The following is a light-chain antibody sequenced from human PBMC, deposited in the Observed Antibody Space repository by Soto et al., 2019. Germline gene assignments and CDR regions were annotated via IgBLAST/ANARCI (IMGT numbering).Light chain of an antibody. CDR2: EVS. CDR3: QSYDSSLSVV. Sequence: QSALTQPASVSGSPGQSITISCTGTSSDVGSYNYVSWYQQHPGKAPKLMIYEVSNRPSGVSNRFSGSKSGNTASLIISGLRAEDEADYYCQSYDSSLSVVFGGGTKLTVL. J-gene: IGLJ2*01. CDR1: SSDVGSYNY. V-gene: IGLV2-14*03.